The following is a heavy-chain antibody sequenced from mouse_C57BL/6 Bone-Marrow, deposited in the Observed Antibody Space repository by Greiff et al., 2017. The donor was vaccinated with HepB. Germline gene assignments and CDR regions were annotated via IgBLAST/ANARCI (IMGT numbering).Heavy chain of an antibody. Sequence: VQLQQSGAELVKPGASVKLSCKASGYTFTSYWMHWVKQRPGQGLEWIGMIHPNSGSTNYNEKFKSKATLTVDKSSITAYMQLSSLTSDDSAVYYCARVRLRREGFDYWGQGTTLTVSS. V-gene: IGHV1-64*01. D-gene: IGHD2-4*01. CDR3: ARVRLRREGFDY. J-gene: IGHJ2*01. CDR1: GYTFTSYW. CDR2: IHPNSGST.